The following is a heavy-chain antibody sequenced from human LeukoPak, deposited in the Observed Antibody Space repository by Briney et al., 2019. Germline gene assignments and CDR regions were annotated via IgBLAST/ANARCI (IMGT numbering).Heavy chain of an antibody. Sequence: PGESLKISCKASGYTFTSYDINWVRQATGQGLEWMGWMNPNSGNTGYAQKFQGRVTMTRNTSISTAYMELSSLRSEDTAVYYCARGRWYCSSTSCYSWFDPWGQGTLVTVSS. CDR1: GYTFTSYD. J-gene: IGHJ5*02. CDR2: MNPNSGNT. V-gene: IGHV1-8*01. D-gene: IGHD2-2*01. CDR3: ARGRWYCSSTSCYSWFDP.